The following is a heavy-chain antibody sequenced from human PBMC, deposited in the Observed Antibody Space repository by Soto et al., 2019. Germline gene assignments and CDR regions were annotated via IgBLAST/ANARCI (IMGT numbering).Heavy chain of an antibody. D-gene: IGHD2-15*01. J-gene: IGHJ4*02. CDR1: GGTFSSYT. Sequence: SVKVSCKASGGTFSSYTISWVRQAPGQGLEWMGRIIPILGIANYAQKFQGRVTITADKSTSTAYMELSSLRSEDTAVYYCARGAPDGYCSGGSCYFFDYWGQGTLVTVSS. V-gene: IGHV1-69*02. CDR2: IIPILGIA. CDR3: ARGAPDGYCSGGSCYFFDY.